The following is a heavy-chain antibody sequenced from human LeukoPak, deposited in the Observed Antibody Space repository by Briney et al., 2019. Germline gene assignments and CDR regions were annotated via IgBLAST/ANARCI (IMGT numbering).Heavy chain of an antibody. Sequence: GASVKVSCKASGGTFSSYAISWVRQAPGQGLEWMGRIIPILGIANYAQKFQGRVTITADKSTSTAYMELSSLRSEDTAVYYCARDTAEMPKQFSVWGQGTLVTVSS. D-gene: IGHD5-24*01. CDR1: GGTFSSYA. V-gene: IGHV1-69*04. CDR2: IIPILGIA. J-gene: IGHJ4*02. CDR3: ARDTAEMPKQFSV.